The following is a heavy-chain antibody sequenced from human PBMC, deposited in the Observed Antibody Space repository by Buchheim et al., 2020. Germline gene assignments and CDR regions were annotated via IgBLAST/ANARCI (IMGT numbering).Heavy chain of an antibody. CDR1: GFTFSHYG. Sequence: QVQLVESGGGVVQPGGSLRLSCAASGFTFSHYGMQWVRQAPGKGPEWLAVIAHDGSISYYAESVKGRSTLSRDNSKNMMYLQINSLRAEDTAVYYCTKEPNQYSSGWYFEHWGQGTL. CDR3: TKEPNQYSSGWYFEH. D-gene: IGHD6-19*01. J-gene: IGHJ4*02. V-gene: IGHV3-30*18. CDR2: IAHDGSIS.